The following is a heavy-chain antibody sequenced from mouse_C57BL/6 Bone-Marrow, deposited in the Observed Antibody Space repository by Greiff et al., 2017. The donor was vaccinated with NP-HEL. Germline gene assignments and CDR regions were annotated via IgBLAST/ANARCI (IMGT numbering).Heavy chain of an antibody. Sequence: EVKLVESGGGLVQPGGSLKLSCAASGFTFSDYGMAWVRQAPRKGLEWVAFISNLAYSIYYADTVTGRFTISRENAKNTLYLEMSSLRSEDTAMYYCARYGYYGCPVDAMDYWVRGTAVTVSS. CDR1: GFTFSDYG. CDR2: ISNLAYSI. V-gene: IGHV5-15*01. D-gene: IGHD2-2*01. CDR3: ARYGYYGCPVDAMDY. J-gene: IGHJ4*01.